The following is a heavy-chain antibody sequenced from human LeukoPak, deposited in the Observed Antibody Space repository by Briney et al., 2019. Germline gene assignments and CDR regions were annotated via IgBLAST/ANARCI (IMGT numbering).Heavy chain of an antibody. CDR1: GYTFTSYG. J-gene: IGHJ6*02. V-gene: IGHV1-69*04. CDR3: ARSAPDYYYYYGMDV. CDR2: IIPILGIA. Sequence: AASVKVSCKASGYTFTSYGISWVRQAPGQGLEWMGRIIPILGIANYAQKFQGRVTITADKSTSTAYMELSSLRSEDTAVYYCARSAPDYYYYYGMDVWGQGTTVTVSS.